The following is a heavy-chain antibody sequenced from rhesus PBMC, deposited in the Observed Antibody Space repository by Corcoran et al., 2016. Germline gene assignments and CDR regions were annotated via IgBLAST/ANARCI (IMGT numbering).Heavy chain of an antibody. CDR1: GFTFMNYL. Sequence: EVQLVESGGGLVQPGGSLRLSCAASGFTFMNYLMSWVRQPPGKGLDWVGRIKNKADGGTAAYAEYVKGRITISRDDSKNTLYLQMNSLKTEDTAVYYCARLYGKGDYWGQGVLVTVSS. CDR2: IKNKADGGTA. V-gene: IGHV3-16*02. J-gene: IGHJ4*01. D-gene: IGHD4-35*01. CDR3: ARLYGKGDY.